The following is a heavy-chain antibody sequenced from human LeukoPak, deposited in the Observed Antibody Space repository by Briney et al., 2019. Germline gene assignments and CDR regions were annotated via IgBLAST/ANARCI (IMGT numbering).Heavy chain of an antibody. V-gene: IGHV3-9*01. Sequence: GGSLRLSCAASGFTFSSYAMSWVRQAPGKGLEWVSGISWNSGSIGYADSVKGRFTISRDNAKNSLYLQMNSLRAEDTALYYCAKASDSSGYTYFDLWGRGTLVTVSS. J-gene: IGHJ2*01. CDR1: GFTFSSYA. CDR3: AKASDSSGYTYFDL. D-gene: IGHD3-22*01. CDR2: ISWNSGSI.